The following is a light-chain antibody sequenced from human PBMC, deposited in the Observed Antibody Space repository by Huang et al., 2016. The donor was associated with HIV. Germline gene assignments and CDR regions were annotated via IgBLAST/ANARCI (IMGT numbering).Light chain of an antibody. CDR1: QSLLYRSNNKNY. J-gene: IGKJ3*01. V-gene: IGKV4-1*01. CDR3: QQYYNTPFT. Sequence: DIVMTQSPDSLAVSLGERAAINCKSSQSLLYRSNNKNYLAWYQQKPGQLPKLLIYWASTRESGVPDRFSGSGSGTDFTLTISSLQAADVAVYYCQQYYNTPFTFGPGTKVDIK. CDR2: WAS.